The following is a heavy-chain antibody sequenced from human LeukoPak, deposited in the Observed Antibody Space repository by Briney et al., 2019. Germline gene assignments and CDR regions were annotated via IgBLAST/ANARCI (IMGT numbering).Heavy chain of an antibody. Sequence: GESLKISCKGSGYRFTSYWIGWVRQMPGKALDWMGIIYPGDSYTRSSPSFQGQVTISDAKSISTAYLQWSSLKASDTAMYYCARRAGVIRDAFDIWGQGTMVTVSS. V-gene: IGHV5-51*01. D-gene: IGHD3-22*01. CDR3: ARRAGVIRDAFDI. CDR2: IYPGDSYT. CDR1: GYRFTSYW. J-gene: IGHJ3*02.